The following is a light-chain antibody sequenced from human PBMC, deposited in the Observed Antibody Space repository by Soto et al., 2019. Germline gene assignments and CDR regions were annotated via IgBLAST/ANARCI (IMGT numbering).Light chain of an antibody. J-gene: IGKJ1*01. CDR1: QGIGNA. CDR2: AAS. Sequence: MTQSPSSVSASVGDRVTISCRASQGIGNALAWYQQKPGQAPRLLIYAASIRASDFPARFSGSGSGTEFTLTISGLQSDDFAVYFCQQYNKWPPWTFGHGTKVDI. V-gene: IGKV3-15*01. CDR3: QQYNKWPPWT.